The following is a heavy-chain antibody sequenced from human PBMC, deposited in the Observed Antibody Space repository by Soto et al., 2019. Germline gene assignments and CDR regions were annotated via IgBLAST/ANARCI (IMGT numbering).Heavy chain of an antibody. J-gene: IGHJ4*02. D-gene: IGHD3-16*02. CDR3: AKDDGHDYVWGSYPTGY. Sequence: GSLRLSCAASGFTFSSYGMHWVRQAPGKGLEWVAVISYDGSNKYYADSVKGRFTISRDNSKNTLYLQMNSLRAEDTAVYYCAKDDGHDYVWGSYPTGYWGQGTLVTVSS. CDR1: GFTFSSYG. CDR2: ISYDGSNK. V-gene: IGHV3-30*18.